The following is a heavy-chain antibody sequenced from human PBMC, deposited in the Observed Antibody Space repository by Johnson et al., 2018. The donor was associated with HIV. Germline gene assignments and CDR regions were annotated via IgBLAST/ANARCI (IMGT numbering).Heavy chain of an antibody. D-gene: IGHD3-10*01. J-gene: IGHJ3*02. V-gene: IGHV3-30*02. CDR2: IRYDGSSN. Sequence: QMQLVESGGGAVQPGGSLRLSCAASGFSFSAYGMHWVRQAPGKGLEWVAFIRYDGSSNFYPDSVKGRFTISRDNSKNTLYLQMNNLGPGDTAVYYCAKAELIRFGELNDGFDIWGQGTMVTVSS. CDR1: GFSFSAYG. CDR3: AKAELIRFGELNDGFDI.